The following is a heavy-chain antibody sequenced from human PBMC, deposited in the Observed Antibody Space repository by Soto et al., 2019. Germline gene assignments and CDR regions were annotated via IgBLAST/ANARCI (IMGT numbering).Heavy chain of an antibody. V-gene: IGHV4-59*01. CDR2: IYYSGIT. Sequence: PSETLSLTGTVSGGSIISYYCSWIRQPPWKGLEWIGYIYYSGITNYNPSLKSRVTISVDKSKNQFSLKLSSVTAADTAVYYCARANTLFGVVSPRPQHSGRGNLVTFSS. CDR1: GGSIISYY. CDR3: ARANTLFGVVSPRPQH. J-gene: IGHJ1*01. D-gene: IGHD3-3*01.